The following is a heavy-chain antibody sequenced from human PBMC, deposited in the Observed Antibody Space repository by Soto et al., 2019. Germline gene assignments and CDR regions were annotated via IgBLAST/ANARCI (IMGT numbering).Heavy chain of an antibody. D-gene: IGHD2-2*01. V-gene: IGHV2-26*01. Sequence: QVTLKESGPVVVKPTETLTLTCTVSGFSLSNARLGVSWIRQPPGKALEWLAHIFSNYEKSSSTSLSNRLTLSNDTSKSQVVLTLTNVDPVDSGTYYCEIIHDCSRTDCYLPSFDPWGQGTLVTVSS. CDR3: EIIHDCSRTDCYLPSFDP. J-gene: IGHJ5*02. CDR1: GFSLSNARLG. CDR2: IFSNYEK.